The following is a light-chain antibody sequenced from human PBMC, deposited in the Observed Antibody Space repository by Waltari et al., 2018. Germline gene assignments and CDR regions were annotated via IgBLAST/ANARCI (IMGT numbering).Light chain of an antibody. Sequence: DIQLTQSPSFLSASVGDRVTITCRASQGISTYLAWYQQKPGKAPKLLIYAASTLQSGVPSRFSGSGSGTEFTLTISSLKTEDFAIYYCQQLNNYLWTFGQGTEVEIK. CDR2: AAS. V-gene: IGKV1-9*01. J-gene: IGKJ1*01. CDR1: QGISTY. CDR3: QQLNNYLWT.